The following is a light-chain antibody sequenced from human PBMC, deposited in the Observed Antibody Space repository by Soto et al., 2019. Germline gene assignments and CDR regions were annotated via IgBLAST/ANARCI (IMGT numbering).Light chain of an antibody. CDR2: SNN. Sequence: QSVLTQPPSASGTPGQRVTISCSGSSSNIGTNTVNWYQQLPGSAPKFLIYSNNQRPSGVPDRFSGCKSGTSASLAISGLQPDDEAAYYCAAWDGSLNGVLFGGGTKLTVL. CDR1: SSNIGTNT. CDR3: AAWDGSLNGVL. J-gene: IGLJ2*01. V-gene: IGLV1-44*01.